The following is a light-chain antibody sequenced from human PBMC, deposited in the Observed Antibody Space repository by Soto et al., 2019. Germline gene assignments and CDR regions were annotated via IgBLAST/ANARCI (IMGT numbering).Light chain of an antibody. J-gene: IGLJ2*01. CDR2: EGT. V-gene: IGLV2-23*01. Sequence: QSALTQPASVSGSPGQSITISCTGTSSDVGTYNVVSWYQQHPGKAPKLVIYEGTKRPSGVSNRFSGSKSDNTASLTISGLQAEDEADYYCCSYAGSSTSVVFGGGTKLTVL. CDR3: CSYAGSSTSVV. CDR1: SSDVGTYNV.